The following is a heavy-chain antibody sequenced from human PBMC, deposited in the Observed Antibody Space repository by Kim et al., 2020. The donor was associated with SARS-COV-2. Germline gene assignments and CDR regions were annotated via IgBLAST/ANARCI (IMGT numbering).Heavy chain of an antibody. CDR3: ARLASGDYVGHYSFDY. CDR2: IYPGDSDT. D-gene: IGHD4-17*01. V-gene: IGHV5-51*01. J-gene: IGHJ4*02. CDR1: GYSFTSYW. Sequence: GESLKISCKGSGYSFTSYWIGWVRQMPGKGLEWMGIIYPGDSDTRYSPSFQGQVTISADKSISTAYLQWSSLKDSDTAMYYCARLASGDYVGHYSFDYWGKGTLVTVSS.